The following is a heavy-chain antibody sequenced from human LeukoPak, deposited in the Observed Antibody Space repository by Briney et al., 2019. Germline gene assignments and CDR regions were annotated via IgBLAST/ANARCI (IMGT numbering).Heavy chain of an antibody. V-gene: IGHV4-59*08. Sequence: SETLSLTRTVSGDSMTYSYWSWIRQPPGKGLEWLGNVYLSVSVKSNPSLKSRVTISLDTSKKQLSLRLSSVTAADTAVYYCARRRQVSAYSPYAFDMWGQGTMVTVFS. CDR1: GDSMTYSY. CDR3: ARRRQVSAYSPYAFDM. CDR2: VYLSVSV. J-gene: IGHJ3*02. D-gene: IGHD2-21*01.